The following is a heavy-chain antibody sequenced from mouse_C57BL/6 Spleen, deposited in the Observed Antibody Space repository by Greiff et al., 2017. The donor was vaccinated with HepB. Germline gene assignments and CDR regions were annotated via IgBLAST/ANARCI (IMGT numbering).Heavy chain of an antibody. Sequence: VQLVESGAELARPGASVKLSCKASGYTFTCYGISWVKQRTGQGLEWIGEIYPRSGNPYYNEKFKGKATLTADKSSSTAYMELRSLTSEDSAVYFCARPYSNYVFDYWGQGTTLTVSS. J-gene: IGHJ2*01. CDR2: IYPRSGNP. V-gene: IGHV1-81*01. CDR1: GYTFTCYG. D-gene: IGHD2-5*01. CDR3: ARPYSNYVFDY.